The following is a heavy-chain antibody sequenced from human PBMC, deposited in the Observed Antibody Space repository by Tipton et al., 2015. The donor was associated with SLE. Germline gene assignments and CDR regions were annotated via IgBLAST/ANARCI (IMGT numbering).Heavy chain of an antibody. D-gene: IGHD1-7*01. Sequence: TLSLTCDVSDYSISSGYYWGWIRQPPGKGLEWIGSIYHTGRTYYNPSLESRVTMSVETSKNQFSLNLTSVTAADTAVYYCGGGPQDYNWNSVESWGQGTLVTVSS. CDR3: GGGPQDYNWNSVES. J-gene: IGHJ4*02. CDR2: IYHTGRT. CDR1: DYSISSGYY. V-gene: IGHV4-38-2*01.